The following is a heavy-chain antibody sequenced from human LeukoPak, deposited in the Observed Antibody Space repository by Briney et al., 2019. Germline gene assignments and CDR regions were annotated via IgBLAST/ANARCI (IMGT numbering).Heavy chain of an antibody. CDR1: GFTFSDYY. CDR3: AREKNDIVTTSYYFDY. J-gene: IGHJ4*02. CDR2: IYDDGST. Sequence: GGSLRLSCAASGFTFSDYYMSWIRQAPGKGLEWVSVIYDDGSTYYADSVKGRFTISRDNSKNTLYLQMNSLRAEDTALYYCAREKNDIVTTSYYFDYWGQGTLVTVSS. D-gene: IGHD5-12*01. V-gene: IGHV3-53*01.